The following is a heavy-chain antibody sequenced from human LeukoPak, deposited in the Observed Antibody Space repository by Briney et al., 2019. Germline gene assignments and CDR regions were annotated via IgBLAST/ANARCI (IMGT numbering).Heavy chain of an antibody. CDR1: GGSISSYY. J-gene: IGHJ4*02. CDR2: IYYSANT. CDR3: AREDSSGYFPDY. V-gene: IGHV4-59*01. Sequence: SEXLSLTCTVSGGSISSYYWSWIRQPPGKGLEWIGYIYYSANTNYNPSLNSRVTISVDTSKNQFSLKLSSVTAADTAVYYCAREDSSGYFPDYWGQGTLVTVSS. D-gene: IGHD3-22*01.